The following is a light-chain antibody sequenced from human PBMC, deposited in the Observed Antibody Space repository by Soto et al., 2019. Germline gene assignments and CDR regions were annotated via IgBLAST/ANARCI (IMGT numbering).Light chain of an antibody. CDR1: QSISSW. Sequence: DIPMTQSPSTLSASVGDRVTISCRASQSISSWLAWYQQKPGKAPKLLIYKASSLKSGVPTRFSGSGSRTEFTLTISSLQPDDFPTYYCQHRDTFGQGTKLEIK. CDR3: QHRDT. CDR2: KAS. V-gene: IGKV1-5*03. J-gene: IGKJ2*01.